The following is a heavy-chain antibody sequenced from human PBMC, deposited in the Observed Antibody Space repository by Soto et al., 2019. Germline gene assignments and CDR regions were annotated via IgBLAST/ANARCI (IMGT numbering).Heavy chain of an antibody. D-gene: IGHD5-18*01. Sequence: PSATLSLTCTVSGGSISSGDYYWSWIRQPPGKGMEWIGYIYYSGSTYYNPSLKSRVTISVDTSKNQFSLKLSSVTAADTAVYYCARAPPLKYTYGLRGAFDIWGQGTMVTVSS. J-gene: IGHJ3*02. CDR3: ARAPPLKYTYGLRGAFDI. V-gene: IGHV4-30-4*01. CDR2: IYYSGST. CDR1: GGSISSGDYY.